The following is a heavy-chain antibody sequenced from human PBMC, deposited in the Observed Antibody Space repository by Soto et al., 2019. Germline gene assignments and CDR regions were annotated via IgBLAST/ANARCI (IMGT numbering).Heavy chain of an antibody. CDR1: GFTFSSYS. J-gene: IGHJ4*02. V-gene: IGHV3-48*02. Sequence: LRLSCAASGFTFSSYSMNWVRQAPGKGLEWVSYISSSSSTIYYADSVKGRFTISRDNAKNSLYLQMNSLRDEDTAVYFCVRARSTDSRPDYWGQGTLVTVSS. CDR3: VRARSTDSRPDY. CDR2: ISSSSSTI. D-gene: IGHD3-22*01.